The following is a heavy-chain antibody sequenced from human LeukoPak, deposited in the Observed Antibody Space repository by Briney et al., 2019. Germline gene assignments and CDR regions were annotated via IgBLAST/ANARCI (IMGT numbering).Heavy chain of an antibody. Sequence: GASVKVSCKASGYTFTSYYMHWVRQAPGQGLEWMGIINPSGGSTSYTQKFQGRVTMTRDTSTSTAYMELSSLRSEDTAVYYCARDLVSDSGYGYWGQGTLVTVSS. CDR3: ARDLVSDSGYGY. CDR1: GYTFTSYY. D-gene: IGHD5-12*01. J-gene: IGHJ4*02. CDR2: INPSGGST. V-gene: IGHV1-46*01.